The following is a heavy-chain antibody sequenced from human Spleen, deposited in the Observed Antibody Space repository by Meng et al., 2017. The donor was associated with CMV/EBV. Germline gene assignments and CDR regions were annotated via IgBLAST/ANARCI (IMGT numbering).Heavy chain of an antibody. D-gene: IGHD6-13*01. V-gene: IGHV3-7*01. CDR3: ARVPMAADGTTFDY. J-gene: IGHJ4*02. Sequence: GESLKISCAASGFTFSRYDMYWVRQAPGKGLEWVANIKPDGSVKYYLDSVKGRFTVSRDNAKNSLYLQMNGLRAEDTAVYYCARVPMAADGTTFDYWGQGTLVTVSS. CDR1: GFTFSRYD. CDR2: IKPDGSVK.